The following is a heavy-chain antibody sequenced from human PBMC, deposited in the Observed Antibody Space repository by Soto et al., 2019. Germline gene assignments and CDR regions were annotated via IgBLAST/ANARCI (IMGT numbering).Heavy chain of an antibody. D-gene: IGHD1-1*01. J-gene: IGHJ3*02. CDR2: IYSGGIT. Sequence: GGSLRLACAASGFTVSSNPMSWVRQGPGKGLEWVSVIYSGGITYYADSVKGRFTISRDNSKNTLYLQMNSLRAEDTAVYYCARAGLERASDAFDIWGQGTMVTVSS. CDR3: ARAGLERASDAFDI. CDR1: GFTVSSNP. V-gene: IGHV3-53*01.